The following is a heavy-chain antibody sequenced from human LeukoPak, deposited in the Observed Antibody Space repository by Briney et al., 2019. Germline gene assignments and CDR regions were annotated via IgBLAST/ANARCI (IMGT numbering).Heavy chain of an antibody. Sequence: PSGSLRLSCAASGFTFNTYAMHWIRQAPGRGLEWVAFIRSDGSNKYYADSVKGRFTISRDNSKNTLYLQMNSLRVEDTGVYYCATLSLNWNYNLYFDFWGQRT. CDR2: IRSDGSNK. D-gene: IGHD1-7*01. V-gene: IGHV3-30*02. CDR1: GFTFNTYA. CDR3: ATLSLNWNYNLYFDF. J-gene: IGHJ4*02.